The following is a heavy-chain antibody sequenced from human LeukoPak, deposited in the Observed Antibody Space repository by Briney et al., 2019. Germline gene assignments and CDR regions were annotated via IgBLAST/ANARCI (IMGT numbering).Heavy chain of an antibody. Sequence: SETLSLTCTVSGGSISSYHWSWIRQPPGKGLEWIGCFYDSGSTKYNPSPKSRVIISADTSKNQFSLNLSSVTAADTAMYYCARVGGSGSPFDHWGQGTLVTVSS. CDR2: FYDSGST. V-gene: IGHV4-59*01. CDR3: ARVGGSGSPFDH. J-gene: IGHJ4*02. D-gene: IGHD3-10*01. CDR1: GGSISSYH.